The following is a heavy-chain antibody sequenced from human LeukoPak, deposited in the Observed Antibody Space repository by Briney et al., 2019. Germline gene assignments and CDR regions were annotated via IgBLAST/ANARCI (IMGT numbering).Heavy chain of an antibody. CDR3: ARAVYDYIWGSYRFDY. Sequence: SETLSLTCTVSGCSISSCGYYWSWIRQHPGKGLEGIGFIYYSGSTYYNPSLKSRVTFSVDTSKNQFSLKLSSVNAADTAVYYCARAVYDYIWGSYRFDYWGQGTLVTVSS. CDR2: IYYSGST. D-gene: IGHD3-16*02. CDR1: GCSISSCGYY. J-gene: IGHJ4*02. V-gene: IGHV4-31*03.